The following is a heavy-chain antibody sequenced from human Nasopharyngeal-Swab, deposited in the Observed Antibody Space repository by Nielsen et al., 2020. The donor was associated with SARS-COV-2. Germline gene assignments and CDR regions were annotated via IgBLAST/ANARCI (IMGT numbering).Heavy chain of an antibody. CDR2: INHSGST. V-gene: IGHV4-34*01. Sequence: WIRQPPGKGLEWIGEINHSGSTNYNPSLKSRVTISVDTSKNQFSLKLSSVTAADTAVYYCARGRGSWLGVNWFDPWGQGTLVTVSS. D-gene: IGHD6-13*01. CDR3: ARGRGSWLGVNWFDP. J-gene: IGHJ5*02.